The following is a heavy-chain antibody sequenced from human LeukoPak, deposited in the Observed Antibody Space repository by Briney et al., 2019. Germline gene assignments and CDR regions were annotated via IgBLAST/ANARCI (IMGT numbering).Heavy chain of an antibody. CDR2: IYYSGST. Sequence: PSETLSLTCTVSGGSISSYYWSWIRQPPGEGLEWIGYIYYSGSTNYNPSLKSRVTISVDTSKNQFSLKLSSVTAADTAVYYCARAAAGIGAFDIWGQGTMVTVSS. CDR3: ARAAAGIGAFDI. CDR1: GGSISSYY. J-gene: IGHJ3*02. D-gene: IGHD6-13*01. V-gene: IGHV4-59*01.